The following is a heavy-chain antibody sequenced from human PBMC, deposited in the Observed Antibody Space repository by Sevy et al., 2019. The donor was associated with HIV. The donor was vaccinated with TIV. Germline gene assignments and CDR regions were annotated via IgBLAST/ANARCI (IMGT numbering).Heavy chain of an antibody. Sequence: GGSLRLSCAASGFTVSSNYMSWVRQAPGKGLEWVSVIYSGGSTYYADSVKGRFTISRDNSKNTLYLQMNSLRAEDTAVYYCARDPGSRDGYNATDYWGQGTLVTVSS. CDR3: ARDPGSRDGYNATDY. D-gene: IGHD5-12*01. V-gene: IGHV3-53*01. CDR1: GFTVSSNY. J-gene: IGHJ4*02. CDR2: IYSGGST.